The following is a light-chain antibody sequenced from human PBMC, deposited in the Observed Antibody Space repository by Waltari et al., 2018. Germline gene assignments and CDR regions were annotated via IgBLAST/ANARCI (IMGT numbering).Light chain of an antibody. Sequence: DIVMTQSPDSLAVSLGERATISCKSSQSVLFSSNNKSYLAWYQHKPGQPPKLVISWAATRDWESTRESGVPDRFSGSGSGTDFTLTISSLQAEDVAVYYCQQYYSTPWTFGQGTKVEI. J-gene: IGKJ1*01. V-gene: IGKV4-1*01. CDR2: WES. CDR3: QQYYSTPWT. CDR1: QSVLFSSNNKSY.